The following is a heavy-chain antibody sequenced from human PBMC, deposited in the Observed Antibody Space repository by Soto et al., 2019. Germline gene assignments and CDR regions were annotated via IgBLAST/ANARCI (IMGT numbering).Heavy chain of an antibody. V-gene: IGHV3-74*01. Sequence: PGGALRLSCEASGFIFTNFWMHWGRQVPGKGLVWVSRIDTSGSSTSYADSVKGRFTISRDNAKNTVSLQMNSLRAEDTGVYYCAKDSWYFDLWSQGSLVTVS. J-gene: IGHJ4*02. CDR2: IDTSGSST. CDR3: AKDSWYFDL. CDR1: GFIFTNFW. D-gene: IGHD6-13*01.